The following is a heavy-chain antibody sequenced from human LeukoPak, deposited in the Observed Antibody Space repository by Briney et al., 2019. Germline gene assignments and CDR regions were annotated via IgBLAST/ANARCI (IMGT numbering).Heavy chain of an antibody. Sequence: PGGSLRLSCAASGFSFSGSAMHWVRQASGKGLEWVGRIRSKANSYATAYAASVKGRFTISRDDSKNTAYLQMNSLKTEDTAVYYCTRPSYGDYPYDDYWGQGTLVTVSS. CDR1: GFSFSGSA. D-gene: IGHD4-17*01. V-gene: IGHV3-73*01. J-gene: IGHJ4*02. CDR2: IRSKANSYAT. CDR3: TRPSYGDYPYDDY.